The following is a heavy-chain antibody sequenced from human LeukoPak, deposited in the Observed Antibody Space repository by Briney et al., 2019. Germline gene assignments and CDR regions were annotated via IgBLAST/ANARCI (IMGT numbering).Heavy chain of an antibody. D-gene: IGHD3-9*01. J-gene: IGHJ4*02. CDR2: IDPSDSYT. V-gene: IGHV5-10-1*01. Sequence: GESLRISCKGSGYSFTSYWISWVRQMPGKGLEWMGRIDPSDSYTNYSPSFQGHVTISADKPISTAYLQWSSLKASDTAMYYCARESYYDILTGSNFDYWGQGTLVTVSS. CDR1: GYSFTSYW. CDR3: ARESYYDILTGSNFDY.